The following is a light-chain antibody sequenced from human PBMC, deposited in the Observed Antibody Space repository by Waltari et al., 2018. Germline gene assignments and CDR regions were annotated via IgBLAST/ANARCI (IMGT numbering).Light chain of an antibody. CDR3: QQSYNPPLT. V-gene: IGKV1-39*01. J-gene: IGKJ1*01. CDR1: QSISSY. CDR2: AAS. Sequence: DIQMTQSPSSLSASVGDRVTITCRASQSISSYFNWYQQKPGKAPKLLIYAASSLQSGLPSRFSGSGSGTDFTLTISSLQPEDFATYYCQQSYNPPLTFGQGTKVEIK.